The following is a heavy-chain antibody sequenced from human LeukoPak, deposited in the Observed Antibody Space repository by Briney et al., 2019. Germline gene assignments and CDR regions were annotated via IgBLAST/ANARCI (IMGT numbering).Heavy chain of an antibody. CDR1: GYTFTSYG. V-gene: IGHV1-18*01. Sequence: ASVKVSCKASGYTFTSYGISWVRQAPGQGLEWMGWISAYNGNTNYAQKLQGRVTMTTDTSTSTAYMELSSLRSEDTAVYYCARVEAATNYHGDYYYYYMDVWGKGTTVTVSS. J-gene: IGHJ6*03. CDR2: ISAYNGNT. CDR3: ARVEAATNYHGDYYYYYMDV. D-gene: IGHD2-8*01.